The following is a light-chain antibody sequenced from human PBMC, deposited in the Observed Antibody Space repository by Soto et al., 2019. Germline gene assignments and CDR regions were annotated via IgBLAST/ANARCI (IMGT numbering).Light chain of an antibody. Sequence: DSPITHSPSSLCASVGDRFTITCQASQDISNYLNWYQQKPGKAPKLLIYDASNLETGVPSRFSGSGSGTDFTFTISRLQTEDIATYYCQQYDNLITFGQVTRLEIK. CDR2: DAS. CDR1: QDISNY. V-gene: IGKV1-33*01. J-gene: IGKJ5*01. CDR3: QQYDNLIT.